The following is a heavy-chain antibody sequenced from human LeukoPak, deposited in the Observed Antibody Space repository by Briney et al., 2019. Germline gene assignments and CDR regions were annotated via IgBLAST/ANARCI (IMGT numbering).Heavy chain of an antibody. CDR3: ARDRDSGYGMDV. CDR1: GFTVSSNY. CDR2: IYAGGST. J-gene: IGHJ6*02. Sequence: GGSLRLSCAASGFTVSSNYMSWVRQAPGKGLEWVSGIYAGGSTNYADSVKGRFTISRDNSKNTLYLQMNSLRAEDTAVYYCARDRDSGYGMDVWGQGTTATVSS. D-gene: IGHD1-26*01. V-gene: IGHV3-66*01.